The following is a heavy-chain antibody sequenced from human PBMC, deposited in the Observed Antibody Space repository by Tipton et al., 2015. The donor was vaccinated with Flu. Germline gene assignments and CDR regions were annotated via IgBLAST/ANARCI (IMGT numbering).Heavy chain of an antibody. J-gene: IGHJ6*02. D-gene: IGHD3-10*01. CDR3: ARDQGFGDGLTYDYYDMDV. CDR2: IYYSGST. V-gene: IGHV4-31*03. Sequence: LRLSCTVSGDSMRRDYFWGWIRQAPGKGLEWIGCIYYSGSTYYNPSLKSRITISVDTSRNQFSLRLNSLTAADTAVYYCARDQGFGDGLTYDYYDMDVWGQGTTVTVSS. CDR1: GDSMRRDYF.